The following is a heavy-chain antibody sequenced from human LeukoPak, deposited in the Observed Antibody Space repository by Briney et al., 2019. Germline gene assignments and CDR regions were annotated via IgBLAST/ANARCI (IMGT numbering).Heavy chain of an antibody. CDR2: INHSGST. J-gene: IGHJ6*04. D-gene: IGHD1-1*01. CDR3: ARRRDYRGTLDV. CDR1: GGSFSGYY. V-gene: IGHV4-34*01. Sequence: SETLSLTCAVYGGSFSGYYWSWIRQPPGKGLEWIGEINHSGSTNYNPSLKSRVTISVDTSKNQFSLKLSSVTAADTAVYYCARRRDYRGTLDVWGKGTTVTISS.